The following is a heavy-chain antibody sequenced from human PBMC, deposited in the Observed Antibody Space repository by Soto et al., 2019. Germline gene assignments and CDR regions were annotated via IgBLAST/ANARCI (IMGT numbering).Heavy chain of an antibody. Sequence: ASVKVSCKASGGTFSSYAISWVRQAPGQGLEWMGGIIPIFGTANYAQKFQGRVTITADESTSTAYMELSSLRSEDTAVYYCARGDRDTASGAFDYWGQGTLVTVSS. J-gene: IGHJ4*02. CDR3: ARGDRDTASGAFDY. D-gene: IGHD5-18*01. CDR2: IIPIFGTA. V-gene: IGHV1-69*13. CDR1: GGTFSSYA.